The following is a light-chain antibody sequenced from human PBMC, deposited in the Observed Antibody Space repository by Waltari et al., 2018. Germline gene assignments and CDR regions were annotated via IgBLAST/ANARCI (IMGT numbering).Light chain of an antibody. Sequence: DIQMTQSPSSVSASVGDRVTLTSRASQGISSRSAWYQQKPGTAPKLLIYDASSLHSGVPSRFSGSGSATDFTLTIRSLQPEDFATYYCQQVNSFPRTFGQGTKVEVK. V-gene: IGKV1-12*01. CDR3: QQVNSFPRT. CDR1: QGISSR. J-gene: IGKJ1*01. CDR2: DAS.